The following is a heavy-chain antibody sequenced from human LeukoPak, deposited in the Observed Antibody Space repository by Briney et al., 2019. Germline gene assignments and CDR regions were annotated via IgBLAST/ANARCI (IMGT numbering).Heavy chain of an antibody. CDR2: IDHSGGT. Sequence: PSETLSLTCAVFGGSFSDYFWSWIRQPPGKGLEWIGEIDHSGGTNYNPSLKSRVTMSVDTSKNQFSLKLTSVTAADAAVYYCARMRGGGIGYSNYMDVWGKGTTV. D-gene: IGHD2-15*01. CDR3: ARMRGGGIGYSNYMDV. V-gene: IGHV4-34*01. J-gene: IGHJ6*03. CDR1: GGSFSDYF.